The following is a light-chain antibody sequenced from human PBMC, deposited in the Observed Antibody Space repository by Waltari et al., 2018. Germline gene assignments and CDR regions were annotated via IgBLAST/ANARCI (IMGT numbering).Light chain of an antibody. CDR2: EDN. V-gene: IGLV2-23*01. J-gene: IGLJ3*02. CDR3: CSYAGSGTTWV. Sequence: QSALTQPAPVSGSPGQPIPISSPGSSIDVGSYNFVPWYQQHPDKAPKLMIYEDNKRPSGVSTRFSGSKSGNTASLTISGLQAEDEADYYCCSYAGSGTTWVFGGGTKLTVL. CDR1: SIDVGSYNF.